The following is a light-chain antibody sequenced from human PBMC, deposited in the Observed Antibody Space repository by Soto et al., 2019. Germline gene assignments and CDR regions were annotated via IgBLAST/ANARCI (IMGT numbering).Light chain of an antibody. CDR3: QQYVSSPRT. Sequence: EIVLTQSPGTLSVSPGERATLSCRASQSVSSKLAWYQQKPGQAPRLLFYGASSRATGIPDRFSGSGSGTDFTLTISRLEPEDFAVYYCQQYVSSPRTFGQGTKVDIK. J-gene: IGKJ1*01. V-gene: IGKV3-20*01. CDR2: GAS. CDR1: QSVSSK.